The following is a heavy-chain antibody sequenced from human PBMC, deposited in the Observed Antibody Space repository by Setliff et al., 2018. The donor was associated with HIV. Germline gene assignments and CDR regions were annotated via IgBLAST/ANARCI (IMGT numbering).Heavy chain of an antibody. CDR2: INPNSGGT. V-gene: IGHV1-2*06. CDR1: GYTFTGHY. CDR3: AKNRIYYYRTGYSSSFDM. D-gene: IGHD3-22*01. Sequence: GASVKVSCKASGYTFTGHYIHWVRQAPGQGLEWLGRINPNSGGTNYARKFQGRVTMTRDTSISTAYMELSSLRSDDTAMYYCAKNRIYYYRTGYSSSFDMWGQGTVVTVSS. J-gene: IGHJ3*02.